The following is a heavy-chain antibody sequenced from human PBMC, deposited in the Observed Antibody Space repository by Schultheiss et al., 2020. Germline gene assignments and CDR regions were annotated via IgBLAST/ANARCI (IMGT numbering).Heavy chain of an antibody. D-gene: IGHD6-19*01. V-gene: IGHV3-23*01. Sequence: GESLRLSCAASGFTFSSYAMSWVRQAPGKGLEWVSAISGSGGSTYYADSVKGRFTISRDNSKNTLYLQINSLRAEDTAVYYCAKETFPQQWLVLGYWGQGALVTVSS. CDR2: ISGSGGST. J-gene: IGHJ4*02. CDR1: GFTFSSYA. CDR3: AKETFPQQWLVLGY.